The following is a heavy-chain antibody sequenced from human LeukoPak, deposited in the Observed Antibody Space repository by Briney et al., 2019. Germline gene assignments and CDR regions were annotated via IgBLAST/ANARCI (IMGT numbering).Heavy chain of an antibody. CDR3: ASATYSSGWYDY. CDR1: GYTFNDYY. Sequence: ASVKLSCKTSGYTFNDYYLYWRRQAPGQGLELMGWIHPNSGVTNYAQKLQGRVTMTRNTSINTAYMELSRLRSDDTAVYYCASATYSSGWYDYWGQGTLVTVSS. D-gene: IGHD6-19*01. V-gene: IGHV1-2*02. CDR2: IHPNSGVT. J-gene: IGHJ4*02.